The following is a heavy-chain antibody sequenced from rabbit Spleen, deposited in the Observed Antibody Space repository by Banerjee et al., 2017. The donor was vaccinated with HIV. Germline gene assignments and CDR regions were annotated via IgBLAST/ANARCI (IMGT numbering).Heavy chain of an antibody. CDR2: IYAGSTGTT. V-gene: IGHV1S40*01. CDR1: GFSFSSGYD. CDR3: ARGSATMTMVITGYYLSL. D-gene: IGHD2-1*01. J-gene: IGHJ4*01. Sequence: QSLEESGGDLVKPGASLTLTCTASGFSFSSGYDMCWVRQAPGKGLEWIACIYAGSTGTTYYANWAKGRFTISKTSSTTVTLQMASLTAADTATYFCARGSATMTMVITGYYLSLWGPGTLVTVS.